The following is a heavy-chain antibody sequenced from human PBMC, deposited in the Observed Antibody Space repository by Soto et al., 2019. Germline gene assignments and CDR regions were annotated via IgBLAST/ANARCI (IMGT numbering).Heavy chain of an antibody. V-gene: IGHV1-2*04. D-gene: IGHD3-22*01. CDR2: INPNSGGT. J-gene: IGHJ4*02. CDR1: GYTFTGYY. CDR3: ARGPGDYDSSGYCYFDY. Sequence: QVQLVQSGAEVKKPGASVKVSCKASGYTFTGYYMHWVRQAPGQGLEWMGWINPNSGGTNYAQKFQGWVTMTRDTSISTAYMELSRLRSDDTAVYYCARGPGDYDSSGYCYFDYWGQGTLVTVSS.